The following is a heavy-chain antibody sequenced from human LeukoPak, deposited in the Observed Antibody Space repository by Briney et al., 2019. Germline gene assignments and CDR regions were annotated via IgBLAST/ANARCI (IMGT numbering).Heavy chain of an antibody. CDR2: IYYSGST. J-gene: IGHJ4*02. CDR3: ASANTVAGTGPFDY. Sequence: SETLSLTCTVSGGSISSYYWSWIRQPPGKGLEWIGYIYYSGSTNYNPSLKSRVTISVDTSKKQFSLELSSVTAADTAVYYCASANTVAGTGPFDYWGQGTLVTVSS. V-gene: IGHV4-59*12. CDR1: GGSISSYY. D-gene: IGHD6-19*01.